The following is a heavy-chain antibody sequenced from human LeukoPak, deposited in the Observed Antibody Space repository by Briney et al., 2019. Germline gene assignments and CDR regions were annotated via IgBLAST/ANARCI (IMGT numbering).Heavy chain of an antibody. CDR3: ARHGTISSESYFDY. CDR2: INHSGST. CDR1: GGSFSGYY. Sequence: SETLSLTCAVYGGSFSGYYWSWIRQPPGKGLEWIGEINHSGSTNYNPSLKSRITISIDTSKNQVSLRLSSVTAADTAVYYCARHGTISSESYFDYWGQGALVTVSS. V-gene: IGHV4-34*01. D-gene: IGHD1-14*01. J-gene: IGHJ4*02.